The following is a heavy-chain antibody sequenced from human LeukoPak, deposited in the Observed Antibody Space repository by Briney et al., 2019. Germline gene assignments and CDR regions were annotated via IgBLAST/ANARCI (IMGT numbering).Heavy chain of an antibody. CDR1: GFTFCSYW. D-gene: IGHD3-22*01. V-gene: IGHV3-74*01. J-gene: IGHJ4*02. CDR2: ISTDGSTT. Sequence: GGSLRLSCAASGFTFCSYWMHWVRQAPGEGLVWVSRISTDGSTTTYADSVKGRFTISRDNAKNTAYLQMNSLRAEDTAVYYCAREYYDSSGSYYFDYWGQGTLVTVSS. CDR3: AREYYDSSGSYYFDY.